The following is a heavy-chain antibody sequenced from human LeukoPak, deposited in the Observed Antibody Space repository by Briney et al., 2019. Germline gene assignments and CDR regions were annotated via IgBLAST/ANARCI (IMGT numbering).Heavy chain of an antibody. Sequence: SQTLSLTCTVSGGSISSGSYYWSWIRQPPGKGLEWIGYIYYSGSTNYNPSLKSRVTISVDTSKNQFSLKLSSVTAADTAVYYCARQGRGTNWFDPWGQGTLVTVSS. J-gene: IGHJ5*02. CDR2: IYYSGST. V-gene: IGHV4-61*01. CDR3: ARQGRGTNWFDP. CDR1: GGSISSGSYY. D-gene: IGHD1-26*01.